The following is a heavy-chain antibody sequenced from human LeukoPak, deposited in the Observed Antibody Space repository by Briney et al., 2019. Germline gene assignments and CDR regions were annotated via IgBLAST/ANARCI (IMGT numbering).Heavy chain of an antibody. D-gene: IGHD1-1*01. J-gene: IGHJ4*02. CDR3: AKDLTRYFDY. CDR2: ISGSGGST. CDR1: GGTFSSYA. V-gene: IGHV3-23*01. Sequence: SCKASGGTFSSYAMSWVRQAPGKGLEWVSAISGSGGSTYYADSVKGRFTISRDNSKNTLYLQMNSLRAEDTAVYYCAKDLTRYFDYWGQGTLVTVSS.